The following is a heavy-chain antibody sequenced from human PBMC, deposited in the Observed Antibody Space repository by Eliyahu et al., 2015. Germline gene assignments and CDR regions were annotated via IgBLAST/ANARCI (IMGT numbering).Heavy chain of an antibody. J-gene: IGHJ4*02. Sequence: EVQLVESGGGLVKPGGSLRLSCAAPGFTFSNARINWIRXAPGXGREXVGRIKTRGDGETTDYPAVLKGRFSVSRDDSKDMAYLEMNSLRTEDTAVYWCTTPLVAGRDYWGRGTLVIVS. D-gene: IGHD6-19*01. V-gene: IGHV3-15*01. CDR3: TTPLVAGRDY. CDR2: IKTRGDGETT. CDR1: GFTFSNAR.